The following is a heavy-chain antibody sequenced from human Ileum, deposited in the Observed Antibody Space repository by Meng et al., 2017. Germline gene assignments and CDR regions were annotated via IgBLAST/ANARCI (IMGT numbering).Heavy chain of an antibody. CDR3: TRGYSGNYGKFDP. D-gene: IGHD1-26*01. J-gene: IGHJ5*02. V-gene: IGHV3-74*01. Sequence: GESLKISCVASGLTLSNDWIHWVRQAPGKGLVWVSRMNRDGSSTYYADSVKGRLTISRDNAKNTVYLQMNSLRDEDTAVYYCTRGYSGNYGKFDPWGQGTLVTVSS. CDR1: GLTLSNDW. CDR2: MNRDGSST.